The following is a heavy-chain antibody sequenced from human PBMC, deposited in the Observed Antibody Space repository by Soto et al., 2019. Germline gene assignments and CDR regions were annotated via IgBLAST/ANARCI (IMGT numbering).Heavy chain of an antibody. CDR1: GGSISSGVYS. J-gene: IGHJ5*02. Sequence: SETLSLTCAVSGGSISSGVYSWSWIRQPPGKGLEWIGYIYHSGSTYYNPSLKSRVTISVDTSKNQFSLKLSSVTAADTAVYYCAREVVVVPAALTAPQHNWFDPWGQGTLVTVSS. V-gene: IGHV4-30-2*01. D-gene: IGHD2-2*01. CDR2: IYHSGST. CDR3: AREVVVVPAALTAPQHNWFDP.